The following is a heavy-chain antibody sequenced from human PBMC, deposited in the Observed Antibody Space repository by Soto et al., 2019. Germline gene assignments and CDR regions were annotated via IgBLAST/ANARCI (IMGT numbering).Heavy chain of an antibody. Sequence: QVQLVQSGAEVKKPGASVKVSCKASGYTFTSYDINWVRQATGQGLEWMGWMNTNSGNTGYAQKFQGRVTMTRNTSISTAYMELSSLRSEGTAVYYCARRGYSSSGYYYYYYGMDVLGQGSTVPVSS. CDR3: ARRGYSSSGYYYYYYGMDV. J-gene: IGHJ6*02. V-gene: IGHV1-8*01. D-gene: IGHD6-13*01. CDR2: MNTNSGNT. CDR1: GYTFTSYD.